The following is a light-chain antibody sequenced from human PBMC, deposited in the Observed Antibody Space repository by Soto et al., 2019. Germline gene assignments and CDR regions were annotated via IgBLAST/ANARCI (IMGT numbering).Light chain of an antibody. CDR3: QQYYRWPLT. V-gene: IGKV3-15*01. Sequence: EVVMTQSPATLSVSPGERATLSCRASQSLSSNLAWYQQKPGQAPRLLISGASTRATDIPARFSGSGSGTEFPLTICSLQSEDCAVYYCQQYYRWPLTFGQGTRLEIK. CDR1: QSLSSN. CDR2: GAS. J-gene: IGKJ5*01.